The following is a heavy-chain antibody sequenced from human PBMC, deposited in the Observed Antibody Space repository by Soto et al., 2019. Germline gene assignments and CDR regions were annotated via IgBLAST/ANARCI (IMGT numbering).Heavy chain of an antibody. Sequence: QVQLQESGPGLVKPSQTLSLACTVSGGSISSGAYYWSWIRQPPGKGLEWIGYIYYSGSTYYNPSLKRRVTISVDTSKNQFSLKLSSVTAADTAVYYCAREERGYSYFDYWGQGTLVTVSS. J-gene: IGHJ4*02. CDR1: GGSISSGAYY. D-gene: IGHD5-18*01. CDR2: IYYSGST. CDR3: AREERGYSYFDY. V-gene: IGHV4-30-4*01.